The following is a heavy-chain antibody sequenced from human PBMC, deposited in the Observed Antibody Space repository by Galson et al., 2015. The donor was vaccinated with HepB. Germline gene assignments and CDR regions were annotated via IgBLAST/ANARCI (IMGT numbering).Heavy chain of an antibody. CDR3: AHTRYYGSFDS. Sequence: WIRQPPGTTLEWLTLIYWDDDKRYSPSLENRLSVTKDTSKNQVVLTVTSVDTVDTATYFCAHTRYYGSFDSWGQGVLVIVSS. J-gene: IGHJ4*02. CDR2: IYWDDDK. V-gene: IGHV2-5*02. D-gene: IGHD3-10*01.